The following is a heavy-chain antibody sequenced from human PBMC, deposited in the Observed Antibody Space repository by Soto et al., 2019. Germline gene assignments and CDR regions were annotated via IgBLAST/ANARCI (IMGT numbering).Heavy chain of an antibody. CDR1: GGSFSGYY. V-gene: IGHV4-34*01. J-gene: IGHJ4*02. CDR2: INHSGST. Sequence: QVQLQQWGAGLLKPSETLSLTCAVYGGSFSGYYWSWIRQPPGKGLEWIGEINHSGSTNYNPSLKSRVTISVDTSKNQFSLKLSSVTAADTAVYYCARGDNAVAGPFFDYWCQGTLVTVSS. CDR3: ARGDNAVAGPFFDY. D-gene: IGHD6-19*01.